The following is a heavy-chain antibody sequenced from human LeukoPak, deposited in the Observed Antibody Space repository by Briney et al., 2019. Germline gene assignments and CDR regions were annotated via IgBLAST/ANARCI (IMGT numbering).Heavy chain of an antibody. J-gene: IGHJ6*03. D-gene: IGHD6-13*01. CDR3: AKSWQQYYYMDV. CDR1: GFTFSSYA. Sequence: PGGSLRLSCGASGFTFSSYAMSWVRQAPGKGLEWVSAISGSGGSTYYADSVKGRFTISRDNSKNTLYLQMNSLRAEDTAVYYCAKSWQQYYYMDVWGKGTTVTVSS. V-gene: IGHV3-23*01. CDR2: ISGSGGST.